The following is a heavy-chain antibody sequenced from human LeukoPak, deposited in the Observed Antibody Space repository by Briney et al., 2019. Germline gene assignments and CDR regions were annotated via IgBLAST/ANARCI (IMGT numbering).Heavy chain of an antibody. J-gene: IGHJ5*02. CDR3: ARVTYYYDSSGLGWFDP. D-gene: IGHD3-22*01. Sequence: PGGSLRLSCAASGFTFSSYWMSWVRQAPGKGLEWVANIKQDGSEKYYVDSVKGRFTISRDNAKNSLYLQMNSLRAEDTAVYYCARVTYYYDSSGLGWFDPWGQGTLVTVSS. CDR1: GFTFSSYW. V-gene: IGHV3-7*04. CDR2: IKQDGSEK.